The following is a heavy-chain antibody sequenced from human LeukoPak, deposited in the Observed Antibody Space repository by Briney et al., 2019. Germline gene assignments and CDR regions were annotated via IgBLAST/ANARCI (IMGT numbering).Heavy chain of an antibody. J-gene: IGHJ6*02. CDR3: ARDRSRDGEYYYYHYGMDV. D-gene: IGHD2/OR15-2a*01. CDR2: IYYSGST. CDR1: GGSISSYY. V-gene: IGHV4-59*01. Sequence: PSETLSLTCTVSGGSISSYYWSWIRQPPGKGLEWIGYIYYSGSTNYNPSLKSRVTISVDTSKNQFSLKLSSVTAADTAVYYCARDRSRDGEYYYYHYGMDVWGQGTTVTVSS.